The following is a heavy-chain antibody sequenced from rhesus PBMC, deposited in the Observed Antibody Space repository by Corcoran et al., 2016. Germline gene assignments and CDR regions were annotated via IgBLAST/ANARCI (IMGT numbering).Heavy chain of an antibody. D-gene: IGHD5-30*01. Sequence: QVTLKESGPALVKPTQTLTLTCTFSGFSLSTSGMGVGWIRQPPGKALEWLASIYWDDDKYYRTSLKSRLTISKDTSKNQVVLTMTNMDPVDTATYYCARVGWIQWAFDYWGQGVLVTVSS. CDR2: IYWDDDK. J-gene: IGHJ4*01. CDR1: GFSLSTSGMG. V-gene: IGHV2S1*01. CDR3: ARVGWIQWAFDY.